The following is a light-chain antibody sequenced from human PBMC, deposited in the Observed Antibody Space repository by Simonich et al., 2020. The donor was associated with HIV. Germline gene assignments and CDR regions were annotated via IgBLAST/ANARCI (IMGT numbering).Light chain of an antibody. Sequence: QSALTQPASVSGSPGQSITISCTGTRSDVGGYNFVSWYQQHPGKAPTLIIYAVSNRPSGVSNRFSGSKSGNTASLTSSGLQAEDEAAYYCSSYTSSSTWVFGGGTKLTVL. CDR1: RSDVGGYNF. V-gene: IGLV2-14*03. J-gene: IGLJ3*02. CDR3: SSYTSSSTWV. CDR2: AVS.